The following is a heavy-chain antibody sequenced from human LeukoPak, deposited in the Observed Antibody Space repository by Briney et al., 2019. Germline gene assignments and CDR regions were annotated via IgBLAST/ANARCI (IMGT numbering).Heavy chain of an antibody. D-gene: IGHD1-26*01. Sequence: GGSLRLSCAASGFTFSSYGMHWVRQAPGKGLEWVAVISYDGSNKYYADSVKGRFTISRDNSKNTLYLQMNSLRAEDTAVFYCARGSYPGESWGQGTLVTVSS. CDR1: GFTFSSYG. CDR2: ISYDGSNK. V-gene: IGHV3-30*03. CDR3: ARGSYPGES. J-gene: IGHJ5*02.